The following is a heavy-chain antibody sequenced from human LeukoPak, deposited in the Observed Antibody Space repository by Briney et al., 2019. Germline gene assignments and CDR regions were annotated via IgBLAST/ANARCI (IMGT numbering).Heavy chain of an antibody. Sequence: SETLSLTCTVSGGSISSSTYYWGWIRQPPGKGLEWIGNMCYSGSTYYTPSLKSRVTISVDTSKNRFSLKLTSVIAADTAVYYCAKGRGITAAGMSWFDPWGQGTLVTVSS. V-gene: IGHV4-39*01. CDR2: MCYSGST. J-gene: IGHJ5*02. CDR1: GGSISSSTYY. D-gene: IGHD6-13*01. CDR3: AKGRGITAAGMSWFDP.